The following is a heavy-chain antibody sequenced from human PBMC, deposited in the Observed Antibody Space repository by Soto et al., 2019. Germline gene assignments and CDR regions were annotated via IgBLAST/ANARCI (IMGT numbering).Heavy chain of an antibody. D-gene: IGHD3-10*01. Sequence: QVQLVESGGGVVQPGRSLRLSCAASGFTFSSYGMHWVRQAPGKGLEWVAVISYDGSNKYYADSVKGRFTISRDNSKTTLYLQMNSLRAEDTAVYYCAKYGCGSGRANPCDYWGQGTLVTVSS. CDR1: GFTFSSYG. J-gene: IGHJ4*02. V-gene: IGHV3-30*18. CDR3: AKYGCGSGRANPCDY. CDR2: ISYDGSNK.